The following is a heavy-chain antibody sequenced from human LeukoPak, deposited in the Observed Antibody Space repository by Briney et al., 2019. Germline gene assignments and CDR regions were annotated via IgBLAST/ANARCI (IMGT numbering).Heavy chain of an antibody. D-gene: IGHD5-18*01. CDR2: ISSSSSYI. CDR3: AREGYSYGYKIPSGMDV. V-gene: IGHV3-21*01. CDR1: GFTFSSYS. Sequence: GSLRLSCAASGFTFSSYSMNWVRQAPGKGLEWVSSISSSSSYIYYADSVKGRFTISRDNAKNTLYLQMNSLRAEDTAVYYCAREGYSYGYKIPSGMDVWGQGTTVTVSS. J-gene: IGHJ6*02.